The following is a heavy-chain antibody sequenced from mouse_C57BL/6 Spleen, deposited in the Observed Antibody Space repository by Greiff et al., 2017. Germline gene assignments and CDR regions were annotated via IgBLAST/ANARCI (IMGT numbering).Heavy chain of an antibody. Sequence: DVMLVESGGGLVKPGGSLKLSCAASGFTFSDYGMHWVRQAPEQGLEWVAYISSGSSTIYYADTVKGRFTISRDNAKNTLFLQMTSLRSEDTAMYYCARNWDGGWFAYWGQGTLVTVSA. D-gene: IGHD4-1*01. CDR2: ISSGSSTI. CDR1: GFTFSDYG. J-gene: IGHJ3*01. V-gene: IGHV5-17*01. CDR3: ARNWDGGWFAY.